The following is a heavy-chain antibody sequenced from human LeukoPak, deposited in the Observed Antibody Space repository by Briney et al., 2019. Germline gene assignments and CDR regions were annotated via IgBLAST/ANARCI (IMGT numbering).Heavy chain of an antibody. V-gene: IGHV3-21*01. J-gene: IGHJ4*02. CDR1: GFTFSSYS. CDR2: ITDGRSYI. Sequence: GGSLRLSCAASGFTFSSYSMHWVRQAPGKGLEWVSSITDGRSYIYYADLVKGRFTISRDNSKKTLYMQINSLRAEDTAVYYCARGLGSSGYSPDYWGQGTLVTVSS. CDR3: ARGLGSSGYSPDY. D-gene: IGHD6-13*01.